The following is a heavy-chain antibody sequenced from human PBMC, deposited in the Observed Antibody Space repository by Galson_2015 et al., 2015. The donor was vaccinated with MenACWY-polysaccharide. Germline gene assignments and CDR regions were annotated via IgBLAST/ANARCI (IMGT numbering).Heavy chain of an antibody. D-gene: IGHD6-13*01. Sequence: GDTDYSQNFRGRLTMTTDTSTSTAYMELRSLTSADTAIYYCARNRVSHSTSASHNHWGQGTLVTVSS. CDR3: ARNRVSHSTSASHNH. J-gene: IGHJ4*02. V-gene: IGHV1-18*01. CDR2: GDT.